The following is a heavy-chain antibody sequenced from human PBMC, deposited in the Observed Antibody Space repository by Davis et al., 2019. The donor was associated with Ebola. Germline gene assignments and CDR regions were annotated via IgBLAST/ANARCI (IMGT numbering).Heavy chain of an antibody. CDR3: ARGGSLSDY. Sequence: GESLKISCAASGFTFSSYSMNWVRQAPGKGLEWVSYISSSSSTIYYADSVKGRFTISSDNAKNSLYLQLHSLRAEDTAVYFCARGGSLSDYWGQGTLVTVSS. CDR2: ISSSSSTI. V-gene: IGHV3-48*01. J-gene: IGHJ4*02. D-gene: IGHD2-15*01. CDR1: GFTFSSYS.